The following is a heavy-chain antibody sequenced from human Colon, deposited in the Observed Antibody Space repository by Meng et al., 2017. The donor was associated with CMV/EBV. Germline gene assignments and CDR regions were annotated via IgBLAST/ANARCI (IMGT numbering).Heavy chain of an antibody. D-gene: IGHD6-19*01. CDR2: IRHKAAGYST. CDR1: GFTFSDYR. CDR3: ARWRSGWRGESDY. V-gene: IGHV3-72*01. Sequence: GESLKISCAASGFTFSDYRMDWVRQAPGKGLEWVARIRHKAAGYSTEYGASVKGRFTVSRDDSKNSVYLQMSSLETEDTAVYYCARWRSGWRGESDYWGQGTLVTVSS. J-gene: IGHJ4*02.